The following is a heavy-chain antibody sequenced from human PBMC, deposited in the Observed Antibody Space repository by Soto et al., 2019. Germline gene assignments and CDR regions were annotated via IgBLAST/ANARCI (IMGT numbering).Heavy chain of an antibody. Sequence: QVHLQESGPGLVKPSQTLSLSCTVSNGPINSADYYWSWIRQALGKGLEWIGYIYYSGSASYNPTLKGRVSISLDTSKNQLSLSLRSVTAADTAVYFCSRSFRVGSTPASLDYWGQGTLVTVSS. CDR3: SRSFRVGSTPASLDY. V-gene: IGHV4-30-4*01. J-gene: IGHJ4*02. CDR2: IYYSGSA. D-gene: IGHD1-26*01. CDR1: NGPINSADYY.